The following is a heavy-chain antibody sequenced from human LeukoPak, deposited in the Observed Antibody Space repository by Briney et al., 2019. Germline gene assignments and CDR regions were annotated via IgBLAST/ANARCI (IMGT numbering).Heavy chain of an antibody. D-gene: IGHD5-24*01. V-gene: IGHV3-21*04. CDR3: ARSGYNRFDY. Sequence: GGSLRLSCAASGFTFSSYSMNWVRQAPGKGLEWVSSISSSSSYIYYADSVKGRFTISRDNSKNTLYLQMNSLRAEDTAVYYCARSGYNRFDYWGQGTLVTVSS. CDR1: GFTFSSYS. J-gene: IGHJ4*02. CDR2: ISSSSSYI.